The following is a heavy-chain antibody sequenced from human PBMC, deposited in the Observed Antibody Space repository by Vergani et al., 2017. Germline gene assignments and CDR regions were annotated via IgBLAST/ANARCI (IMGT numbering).Heavy chain of an antibody. J-gene: IGHJ6*03. CDR3: ARVPGYCSSTSCSYYNYYMAG. CDR2: IYYSGIT. V-gene: IGHV4-31*03. CDR1: GGSISSGGYY. D-gene: IGHD2-2*01. Sequence: QVQLQESGPGLVKPSQTLSLICTVPGGSISSGGYYWSWIRQHPGKGLEWIGYIYYSGITYYNPSLKSRVTISVDTSKNQFSLKLSSVTAADTAVYYCARVPGYCSSTSCSYYNYYMAGWREGTTVTLSS.